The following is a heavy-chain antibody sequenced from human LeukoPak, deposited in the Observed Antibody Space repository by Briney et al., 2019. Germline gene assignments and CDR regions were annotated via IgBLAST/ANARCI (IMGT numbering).Heavy chain of an antibody. CDR3: AREYYDSSGTKYAFDI. J-gene: IGHJ3*02. Sequence: PSASVKVSCKASGYTFIDYYIHWVRQAPGQGLEWMGCIDPHSGGTKYAQKLQGRVTMTRDTSISTAYMELSRLRSDDTAMFYCAREYYDSSGTKYAFDIWGQGTMATVSS. CDR1: GYTFIDYY. CDR2: IDPHSGGT. D-gene: IGHD3-22*01. V-gene: IGHV1-2*02.